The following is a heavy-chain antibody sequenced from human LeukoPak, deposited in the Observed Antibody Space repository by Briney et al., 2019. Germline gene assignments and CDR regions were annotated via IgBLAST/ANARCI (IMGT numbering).Heavy chain of an antibody. J-gene: IGHJ4*02. CDR2: ISNNGGYT. D-gene: IGHD2-15*01. CDR3: AKQLGYCSDGSCYFPY. V-gene: IGHV3-23*01. CDR1: GFTFSSSA. Sequence: GALRLSCAASGFTFSSSAMSWVRPAPGKELEWVSAISNNGGYTYYADSVQGRFTISRDNSKSTLCLQMNSLRAEDTAVYYCAKQLGYCSDGSCYFPYWGQGTLVTVSS.